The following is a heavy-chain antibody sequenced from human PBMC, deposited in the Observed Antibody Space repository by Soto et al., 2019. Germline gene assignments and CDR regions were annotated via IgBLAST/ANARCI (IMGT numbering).Heavy chain of an antibody. V-gene: IGHV3-30*18. Sequence: VGSLRLSCAASGFTFSTYGMQWVRQAPGKGLEWVAVISYDGYLKYYVDAVKGRFTVARDNSKNTLFLEMNSLRVEDTAVYFCAKDFKVSGSHYGTLNYYYGMDVWGQGTTVTVSS. J-gene: IGHJ6*02. CDR1: GFTFSTYG. CDR3: AKDFKVSGSHYGTLNYYYGMDV. D-gene: IGHD3-10*01. CDR2: ISYDGYLK.